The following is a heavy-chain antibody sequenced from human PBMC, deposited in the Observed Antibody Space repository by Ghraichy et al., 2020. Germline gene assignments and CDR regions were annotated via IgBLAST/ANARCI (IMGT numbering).Heavy chain of an antibody. J-gene: IGHJ4*02. V-gene: IGHV3-7*03. CDR3: AKTGCVNYYDSSGYLNY. Sequence: GGSLRLSCVASGFTFSSYWMGWVRQAPGKGLEWVANIKQDESEKYYVDSVKGRFTISRDNAENSLYLQMNSLRAEDTAVYYCAKTGCVNYYDSSGYLNYWGQGTLVTVSS. D-gene: IGHD3-22*01. CDR1: GFTFSSYW. CDR2: IKQDESEK.